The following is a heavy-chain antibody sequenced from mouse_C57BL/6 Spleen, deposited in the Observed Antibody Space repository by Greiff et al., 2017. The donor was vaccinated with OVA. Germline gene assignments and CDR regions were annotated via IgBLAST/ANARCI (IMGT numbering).Heavy chain of an antibody. CDR1: GYTFTSYW. CDR3: ARSPGLRRDYWYFDV. CDR2: IDPSDSET. J-gene: IGHJ1*03. Sequence: VQLQQPGAELVRPGSSVKLSCKASGYTFTSYWMHWVKQRPIQGLEWIGNIDPSDSETHYNQKFKDKATLTVDKSSSTAYMQLSSLTSEDSAVYYCARSPGLRRDYWYFDVWGTGTTVTVSS. V-gene: IGHV1-52*01. D-gene: IGHD2-12*01.